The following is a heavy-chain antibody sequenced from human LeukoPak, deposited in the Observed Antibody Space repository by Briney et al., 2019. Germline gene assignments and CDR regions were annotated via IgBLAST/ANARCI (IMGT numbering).Heavy chain of an antibody. CDR3: AKGSARAYDSSGYYY. J-gene: IGHJ4*02. CDR2: ISGSGGST. V-gene: IGHV3-23*01. D-gene: IGHD3-22*01. CDR1: GXSFSSYA. Sequence: GGSLRLSCAASGXSFSSYAMTWVRQAPGKGLEWVSAISGSGGSTYHADSVKGRFTISRDNSKKTLYLQMNSLRAEDTAVYYCAKGSARAYDSSGYYYWGQGTLVTVSS.